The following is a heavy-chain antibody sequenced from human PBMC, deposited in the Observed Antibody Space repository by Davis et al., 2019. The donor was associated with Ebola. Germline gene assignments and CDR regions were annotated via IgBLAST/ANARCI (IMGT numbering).Heavy chain of an antibody. CDR3: AREVRSSGWPGSQRSYYGMDV. CDR1: GFTFSSYA. CDR2: ISYDGSNK. Sequence: GESLKISCAASGFTFSSYAMHWVRQAPGKGLEWVAVISYDGSNKYYADSVKGRFTISRDNSKNTLYLQMNSLRAEDTAVYYCAREVRSSGWPGSQRSYYGMDVWGQGTTVTVSS. V-gene: IGHV3-30-3*01. D-gene: IGHD6-19*01. J-gene: IGHJ6*02.